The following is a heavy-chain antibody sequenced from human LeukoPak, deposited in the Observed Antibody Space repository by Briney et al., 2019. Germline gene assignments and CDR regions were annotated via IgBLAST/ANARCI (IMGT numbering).Heavy chain of an antibody. D-gene: IGHD3-22*01. CDR2: ISGSGGST. J-gene: IGHJ6*04. V-gene: IGHV3-23*01. CDR3: ARANLFDSSGLSDV. CDR1: GFTFSSYA. Sequence: GGSLRLSCAASGFTFSSYAMSWVRQAPGKGLEWVSAISGSGGSTYYADSVKGRFTISRDNSKNTLYLQMNSLRAEDTAVYYCARANLFDSSGLSDVWGKGTTVTVSS.